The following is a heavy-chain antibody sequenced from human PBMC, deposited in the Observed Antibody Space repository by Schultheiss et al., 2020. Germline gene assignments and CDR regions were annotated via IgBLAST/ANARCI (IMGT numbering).Heavy chain of an antibody. Sequence: GGSLRLSCTGSGFTFGGYAMSWFRQAPGKGLEWVGIIRSKAYGGTTDYAASVKGRFTISRDDSRSIAYLQMSNLKTEDTAVYYCTRDEYGTGYPHSFDVWGKGTLVTVSS. CDR1: GFTFGGYA. J-gene: IGHJ3*01. CDR2: IRSKAYGGTT. D-gene: IGHD3-10*01. CDR3: TRDEYGTGYPHSFDV. V-gene: IGHV3-49*03.